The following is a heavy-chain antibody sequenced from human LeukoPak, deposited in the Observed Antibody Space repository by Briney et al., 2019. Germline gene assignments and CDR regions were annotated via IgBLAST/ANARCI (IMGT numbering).Heavy chain of an antibody. CDR1: EFTFYNYW. CDR3: AKVRGQFVVFPAAGFDY. V-gene: IGHV3-23*01. J-gene: IGHJ4*02. D-gene: IGHD2-2*01. Sequence: RTGGSLRLSCGASEFTFYNYWMIWVRQAPGKGLEWVSAITDVGGTRYYADSVKGRFTISRDNSKNTLYLQMNILRADDTAVYYCAKVRGQFVVFPAAGFDYWGQGTLVTVSS. CDR2: ITDVGGTR.